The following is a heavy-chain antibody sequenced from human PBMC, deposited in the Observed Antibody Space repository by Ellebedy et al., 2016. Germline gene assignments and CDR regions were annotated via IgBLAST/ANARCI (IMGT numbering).Heavy chain of an antibody. Sequence: SETLSLXXAVYGGSFSGYYWTWIRQPPGKGLEWIGEINQSGSTNHNPSLKSRVTISTDTSKNQFSLKVKSVTAADTAVYYCVRDPSAFGSRNWGQGILVTVSS. CDR1: GGSFSGYY. V-gene: IGHV4-34*01. CDR3: VRDPSAFGSRN. D-gene: IGHD3-10*01. J-gene: IGHJ4*02. CDR2: INQSGST.